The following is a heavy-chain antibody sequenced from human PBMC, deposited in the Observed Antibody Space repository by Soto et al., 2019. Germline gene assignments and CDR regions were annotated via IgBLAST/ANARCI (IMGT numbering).Heavy chain of an antibody. J-gene: IGHJ1*01. CDR1: GFTFDDYA. Sequence: PGGSLRLSCAASGFTFDDYAMHWVRQAPGKGLEWVSGISWNSGSIGYADSVKGRFTISRDNAKNSLYLQMNSLRAEDTALYYCAKGWGYCSGGSCDTYFQHWGQGTLVTVSS. D-gene: IGHD2-15*01. V-gene: IGHV3-9*01. CDR2: ISWNSGSI. CDR3: AKGWGYCSGGSCDTYFQH.